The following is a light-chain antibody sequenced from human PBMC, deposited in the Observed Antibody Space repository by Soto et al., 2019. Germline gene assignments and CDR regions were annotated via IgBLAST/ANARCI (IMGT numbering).Light chain of an antibody. J-gene: IGKJ1*01. V-gene: IGKV1-39*01. CDR3: QQSYSTTWT. CDR2: AAS. Sequence: DIHMTQSPSSLSESAGDRVTITSRASQGISTYLNWYQQKPGKAPKLLIYAASSLQSGVPSRFSGSGSETDFTLTISSLQPEDFATYSCQQSYSTTWTFGQGTKVDIK. CDR1: QGISTY.